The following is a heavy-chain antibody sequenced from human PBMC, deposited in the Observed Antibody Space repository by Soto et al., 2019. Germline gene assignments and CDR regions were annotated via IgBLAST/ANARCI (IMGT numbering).Heavy chain of an antibody. D-gene: IGHD3-10*01. V-gene: IGHV4-61*01. CDR2: VYYGGSA. CDR3: ARDGGY. Sequence: PSETLSLTCTVSGVSISSGSHYWSWIRQPPGKGLEWIGYVYYGGSANYSPSLKSRVTVSVDTSKNQFSLKLTSVTAADTAVYYCARDGGYWGQGTLVTVSS. J-gene: IGHJ4*02. CDR1: GVSISSGSHY.